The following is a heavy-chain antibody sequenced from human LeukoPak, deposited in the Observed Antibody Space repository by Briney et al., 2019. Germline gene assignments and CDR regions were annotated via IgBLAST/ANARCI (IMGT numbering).Heavy chain of an antibody. V-gene: IGHV4-59*01. CDR1: GGSISSYY. J-gene: IGHJ6*03. D-gene: IGHD6-13*01. Sequence: SETLSLTCTVSGGSISSYYWSWIRQPPGKGLEWIGYIYYSGSTNYNPSLKSRVTISVDTSKNQFSLKLSSVTAADTAVYYCARDYGISIAAAGKSLVYYMDVWGKGTTVTVSS. CDR3: ARDYGISIAAAGKSLVYYMDV. CDR2: IYYSGST.